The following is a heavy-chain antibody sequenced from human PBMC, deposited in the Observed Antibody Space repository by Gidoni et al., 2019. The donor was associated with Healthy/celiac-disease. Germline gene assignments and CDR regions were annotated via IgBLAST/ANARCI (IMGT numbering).Heavy chain of an antibody. V-gene: IGHV4-39*07. CDR2: IYYSGST. J-gene: IGHJ4*02. D-gene: IGHD6-19*01. CDR1: GGSISSRSYY. CDR3: AREIAQWLVRGAFVDY. Sequence: QLQLQESGPGLVKPSETLSLTCTASGGSISSRSYYWGWCRQPPGKGMEWLGRIYYSGSTYYNPSLKSRVTISVDTTKNQFSLKLSAVTAADTAVYYCAREIAQWLVRGAFVDYWGQGTLVTVSS.